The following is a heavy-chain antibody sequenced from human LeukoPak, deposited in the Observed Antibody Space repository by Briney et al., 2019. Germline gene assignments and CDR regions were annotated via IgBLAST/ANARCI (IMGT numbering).Heavy chain of an antibody. J-gene: IGHJ4*02. CDR2: INSDGSST. CDR1: GFTFSSYW. V-gene: IGHV3-74*01. D-gene: IGHD2-15*01. Sequence: GGSLRLSCAASGFTFSSYWMHWVRQAPGKGLVWVSRINSDGSSTSHADSVKGRFTISRDNAKNTLYLQMNSLRAEDTAVYYCARDASDKYDSASRIHLDSWGQGTLVTVSS. CDR3: ARDASDKYDSASRIHLDS.